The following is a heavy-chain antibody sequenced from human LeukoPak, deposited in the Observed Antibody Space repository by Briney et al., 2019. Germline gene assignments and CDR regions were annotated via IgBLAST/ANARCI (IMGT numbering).Heavy chain of an antibody. J-gene: IGHJ1*01. V-gene: IGHV5-51*01. CDR2: IFPADSDT. Sequence: GESLKISCKGSGYSFTSYWVAWVRQMPGKGLERMGIIFPADSDTRYSPSFQGQVTISVDKSINTAYLQWSSLKASDTAMYYCARHRYFQLWGQGTLVTVPS. CDR1: GYSFTSYW. CDR3: ARHRYFQL.